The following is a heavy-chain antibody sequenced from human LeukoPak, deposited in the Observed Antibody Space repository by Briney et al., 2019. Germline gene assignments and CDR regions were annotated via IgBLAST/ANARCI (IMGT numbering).Heavy chain of an antibody. CDR1: GFTFSSYV. J-gene: IGHJ4*02. CDR3: ARDWVYKIDY. V-gene: IGHV3-74*01. Sequence: GGSLRLSCETAGFTFSSYVMHWVRRAPGKGLVWVSRISHDGFISYADSVKGRFTISRDNAKNTLILQMNSLRAEDTAVYYCARDWVYKIDYWGRGTLVSVSS. CDR2: ISHDGFI. D-gene: IGHD5-24*01.